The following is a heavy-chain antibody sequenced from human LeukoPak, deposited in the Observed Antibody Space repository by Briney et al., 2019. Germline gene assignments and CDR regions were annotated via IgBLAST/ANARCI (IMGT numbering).Heavy chain of an antibody. CDR3: ARSFSSSWGAFEI. CDR2: VSSSSTYT. CDR1: GFTFSDYY. J-gene: IGHJ3*02. D-gene: IGHD6-13*01. Sequence: PGGSLRLSCAASGFTFSDYYMSWIRQAPGRGVEWLSYVSSSSTYTNYADSVKGRFTISRDNAENTLFLQMNGLRVEDTALYYCARSFSSSWGAFEIWGQGTMVTVSS. V-gene: IGHV3-11*03.